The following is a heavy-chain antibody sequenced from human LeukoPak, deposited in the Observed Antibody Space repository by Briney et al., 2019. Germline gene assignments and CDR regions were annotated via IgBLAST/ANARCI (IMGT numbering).Heavy chain of an antibody. D-gene: IGHD3-10*01. CDR3: ARHAGITMVRGVGPDFDY. J-gene: IGHJ4*02. Sequence: NSSETLSLTCAVYGGSFSGYYWSWIRQPPGKVLEWIGEINHSGSTNYNPSLKSRVTISVDTSKNQFSLKLSSVTAADTAVYYCARHAGITMVRGVGPDFDYWGQGTLVTISS. V-gene: IGHV4-34*01. CDR2: INHSGST. CDR1: GGSFSGYY.